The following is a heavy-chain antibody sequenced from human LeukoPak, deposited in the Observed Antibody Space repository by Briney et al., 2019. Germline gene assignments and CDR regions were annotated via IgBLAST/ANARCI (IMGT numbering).Heavy chain of an antibody. J-gene: IGHJ4*02. CDR3: ARHGIAARHLDY. CDR2: INHSGST. Sequence: SETLSLTCAVYGGSFSGYYWSWIRQPPGKGLEWIGEINHSGSTNYNPSLKSRVTISVDTSKNQFSLKLSSVTAADTAVYYCARHGIAARHLDYWGQGTLVTVSS. V-gene: IGHV4-34*01. CDR1: GGSFSGYY. D-gene: IGHD6-6*01.